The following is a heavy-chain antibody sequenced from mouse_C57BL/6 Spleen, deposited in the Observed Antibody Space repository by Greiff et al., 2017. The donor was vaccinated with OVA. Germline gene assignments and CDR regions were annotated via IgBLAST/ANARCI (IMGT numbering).Heavy chain of an antibody. V-gene: IGHV5-6*01. J-gene: IGHJ2*01. CDR2: ISSGGSYT. CDR1: GFTFSSYG. D-gene: IGHD2-14*01. CDR3: AKELVRGDY. Sequence: EVMLVESGGDLVKPGGSLKLSCAASGFTFSSYGMSWVRQTPDKRLEWVATISSGGSYTYYPDSVKGRFTISRDNAKNTLYLQMSSLKSEDTAMYYCAKELVRGDYWGQGTTLTVSS.